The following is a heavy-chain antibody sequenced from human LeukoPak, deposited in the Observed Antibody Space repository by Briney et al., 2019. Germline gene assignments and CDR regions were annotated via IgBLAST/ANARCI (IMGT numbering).Heavy chain of an antibody. V-gene: IGHV3-66*01. CDR3: ARGSDGWFAFDY. CDR1: QFSDTTHY. Sequence: GGSVSLFCAASQFSDTTHYMSGVRQAPGKGVGWSSIIYGAGSKYYADSVKGRFTISRDNSKHTLNLQMNSLRAEDTAIYYCARGSDGWFAFDYWGQGILVTVSA. CDR2: IYGAGSK. J-gene: IGHJ4*02. D-gene: IGHD6-19*01.